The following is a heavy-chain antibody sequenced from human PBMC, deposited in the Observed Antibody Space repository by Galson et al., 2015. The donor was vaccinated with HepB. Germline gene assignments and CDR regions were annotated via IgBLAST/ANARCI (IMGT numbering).Heavy chain of an antibody. CDR1: GDSVSSNSVG. J-gene: IGHJ4*02. V-gene: IGHV6-1*01. D-gene: IGHD3-10*01. CDR2: TYYRSQWSN. Sequence: CAISGDSVSSNSVGWNWIRQSPSRGLEWLGRTYYRSQWSNDYAVSVKSRITIYADTSKNQVSLQLKSVTPEDTAVYYCATSSMVQGLDWGQGTLVTVSS. CDR3: ATSSMVQGLD.